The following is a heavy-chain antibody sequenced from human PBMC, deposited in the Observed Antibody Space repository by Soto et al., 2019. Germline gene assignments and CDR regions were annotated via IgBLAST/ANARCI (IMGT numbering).Heavy chain of an antibody. CDR1: GFTFSNYW. V-gene: IGHV3-7*05. CDR2: IKGDGSER. Sequence: GGSLRLSCTASGFTFSNYWMNWVRQAPGKGLEWVANIKGDGSERYYVDSVKGRFTISRDNAKNSLYLQMDSLGAEDTAIYYCARAVANYDSHWGQGTLATVSS. J-gene: IGHJ4*02. CDR3: ARAVANYDSH. D-gene: IGHD3-3*01.